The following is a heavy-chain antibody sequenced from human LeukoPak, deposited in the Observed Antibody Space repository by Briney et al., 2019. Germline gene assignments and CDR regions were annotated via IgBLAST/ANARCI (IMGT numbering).Heavy chain of an antibody. D-gene: IGHD3-10*01. J-gene: IGHJ3*02. CDR2: IFPSDSDS. V-gene: IGHV5-51*01. CDR1: GYSFNNYW. Sequence: GESLKISCQGSGYSFNNYWIGWVRQMPGKGLEWMGIIFPSDSDSTYSPSFQGQVTISVDKSISTAYLQWNILKASDTAMYYCARRISDAFDIWGQGTMVTVSS. CDR3: ARRISDAFDI.